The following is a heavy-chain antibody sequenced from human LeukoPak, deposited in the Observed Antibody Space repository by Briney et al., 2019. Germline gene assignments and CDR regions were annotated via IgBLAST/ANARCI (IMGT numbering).Heavy chain of an antibody. D-gene: IGHD1-1*01. J-gene: IGHJ4*02. Sequence: SETLSLTCTVSGDSISSSSSYWSWIRQPPGKGLGWIGYIYYSGSTNYNPSLKSRVTISVDTSKNQFSLKLSSVTAADTAVYYCARENARVVIDYWGQGTLVTVSS. CDR2: IYYSGST. CDR1: GDSISSSSSY. V-gene: IGHV4-61*01. CDR3: ARENARVVIDY.